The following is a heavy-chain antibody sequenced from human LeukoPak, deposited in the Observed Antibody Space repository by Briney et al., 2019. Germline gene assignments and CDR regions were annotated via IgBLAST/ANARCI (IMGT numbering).Heavy chain of an antibody. D-gene: IGHD5-12*01. J-gene: IGHJ4*02. CDR2: INPNSGGT. V-gene: IGHV1-2*06. CDR3: ASYSGYDYYFDY. CDR1: GYTFTGYY. Sequence: ASVKVSCKASGYTFTGYYMHWVRQAPGQGLEWMGRINPNSGGTNYAQKFQGRVTTTRDTSISTAYMELSRLRSDDTAVYYCASYSGYDYYFDYWGQGTLVTVSS.